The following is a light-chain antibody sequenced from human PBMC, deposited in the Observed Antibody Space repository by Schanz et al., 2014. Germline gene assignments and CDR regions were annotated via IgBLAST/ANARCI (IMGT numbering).Light chain of an antibody. J-gene: IGKJ4*01. CDR3: QQYYSTPLT. CDR2: WAS. Sequence: DIVMTQSSDSLAVSLGERATINCKSSQSVFYSSNNNDYLAWYQRKPGQPPKLLIYWASTRESGVPDRFTGSGSGTDFTLTITSLQAEDVAVYYCQQYYSTPLTFGGGTKVEI. CDR1: QSVFYSSNNNDY. V-gene: IGKV4-1*01.